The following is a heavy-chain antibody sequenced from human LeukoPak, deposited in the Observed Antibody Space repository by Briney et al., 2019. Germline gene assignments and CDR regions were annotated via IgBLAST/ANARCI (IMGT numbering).Heavy chain of an antibody. D-gene: IGHD2-15*01. V-gene: IGHV3-48*01. CDR2: ISTDNTTV. CDR1: GFTFSSFS. Sequence: GGSLRLSCVASGFTFSSFSMNWVRQAPGKGLEWISYISTDNTTVSYADSVQGRFTISRDNAKNSLYLQMNSLRAEDTAVYYCAKDVALGWFDPWGQGTLVTVSS. CDR3: AKDVALGWFDP. J-gene: IGHJ5*02.